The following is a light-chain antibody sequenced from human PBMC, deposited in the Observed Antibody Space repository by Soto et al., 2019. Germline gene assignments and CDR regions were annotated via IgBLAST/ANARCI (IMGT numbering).Light chain of an antibody. CDR1: RIGSLS. J-gene: IGLJ2*01. V-gene: IGLV3-21*02. Sequence: SYELTQPPSVSVAPGQTAVITCGASRIGSLSVHWYQQKPGQAPLMVVHDDSDRPSGIPERFSGSNSGDTATLTITRVEAGDEADYFCQVSDRSIVFGGGTKVTVL. CDR3: QVSDRSIV. CDR2: DDS.